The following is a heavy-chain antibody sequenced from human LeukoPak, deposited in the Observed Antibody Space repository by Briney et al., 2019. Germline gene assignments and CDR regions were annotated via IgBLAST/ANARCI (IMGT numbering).Heavy chain of an antibody. J-gene: IGHJ4*02. V-gene: IGHV3-23*01. CDR3: AKLGIRAVADY. D-gene: IGHD6-19*01. Sequence: GGSLRLSCAASGFTFSSYAMNWVRQAPGKGLEWVSAISGSGSTYYADSVKGRFTISRDNSKNTLYLQMNSLRAEDTAVYYCAKLGIRAVADYWGQGTLVTVSS. CDR2: ISGSGST. CDR1: GFTFSSYA.